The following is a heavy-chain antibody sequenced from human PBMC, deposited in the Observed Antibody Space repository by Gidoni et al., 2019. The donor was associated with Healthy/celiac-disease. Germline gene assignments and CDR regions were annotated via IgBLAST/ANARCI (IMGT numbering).Heavy chain of an antibody. V-gene: IGHV1-69*02. CDR1: GGTFSSYT. CDR2: IIPILGIA. J-gene: IGHJ4*02. CDR3: ARLSRHYFYY. Sequence: QVQLVQSGAEGKKPGSSVKVSCKASGGTFSSYTISWVRQALGPGLEWMGRIIPILGIANDAQKFLVRVTITADNSTSTAYMELSSLRSEDTAVYYCARLSRHYFYYWGQGTLVTVSS.